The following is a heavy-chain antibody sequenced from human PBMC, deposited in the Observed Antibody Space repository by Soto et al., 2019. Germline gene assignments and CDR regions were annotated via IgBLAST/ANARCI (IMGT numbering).Heavy chain of an antibody. CDR1: GFTFSSYD. CDR2: ISGSSIST. Sequence: PGGSLRLSCAASGFTFSSYDMSWVRQAPGKGLERVSAISGSSISTYYADSVKGRFFISRDNSDNTLHLQMNSLRADVTSIFYCAKRRLNTITSLSDYWGQGVQVTVSS. D-gene: IGHD3-16*02. CDR3: AKRRLNTITSLSDY. J-gene: IGHJ1*01. V-gene: IGHV3-23*01.